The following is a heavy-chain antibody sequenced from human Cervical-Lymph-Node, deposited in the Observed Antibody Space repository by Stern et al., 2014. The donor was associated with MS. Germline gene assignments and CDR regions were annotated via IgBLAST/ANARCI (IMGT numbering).Heavy chain of an antibody. J-gene: IGHJ6*02. D-gene: IGHD4-17*01. CDR2: ISYSGSP. CDR1: GGSISSGDDY. V-gene: IGHV4-30-4*01. CDR3: ARSGAPYYYYAMDV. Sequence: QVQLQESCPRLVKPSQTLSLTCTVSGGSISSGDDYWSWIRQSPVKGLEWIGFISYSGSPSYNPSLKIRVTISSDTSPNQFSLRLSFVTAADTSVYYCARSGAPYYYYAMDVWGQGTTVTVSS.